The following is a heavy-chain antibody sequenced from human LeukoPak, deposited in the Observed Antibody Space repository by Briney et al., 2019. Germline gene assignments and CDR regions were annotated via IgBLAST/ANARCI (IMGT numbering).Heavy chain of an antibody. V-gene: IGHV3-30-3*01. CDR2: ISYDGSNK. D-gene: IGHD6-19*01. CDR3: ARGHLGSSGWLDY. J-gene: IGHJ4*02. CDR1: GFTFSSYA. Sequence: GGSLRLSCAASGFTFSSYAMHWVRQAPGKGLEWVAVISYDGSNKYYADSVKGRFTISRDNSKNTLYLQMNSLRAEDTAVYYCARGHLGSSGWLDYWGQGILVTVSS.